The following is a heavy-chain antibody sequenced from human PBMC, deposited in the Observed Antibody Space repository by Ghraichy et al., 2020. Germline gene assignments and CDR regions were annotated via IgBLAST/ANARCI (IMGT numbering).Heavy chain of an antibody. V-gene: IGHV3-23*01. Sequence: GESLNISCAASGFTFSSHAMSWVRQAPGKGLEWVSAISGSGDSTYYADSVKGRFTISRDNSKNTLYLQMNSLRVEDTALYYCAKDLSNGWPNDAFDIWGQGTVVTVSS. CDR2: ISGSGDST. CDR3: AKDLSNGWPNDAFDI. D-gene: IGHD6-19*01. CDR1: GFTFSSHA. J-gene: IGHJ3*02.